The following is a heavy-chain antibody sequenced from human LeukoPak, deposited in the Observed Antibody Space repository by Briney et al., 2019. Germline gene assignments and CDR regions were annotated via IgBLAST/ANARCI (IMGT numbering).Heavy chain of an antibody. Sequence: SETLSLTCAVSGGSISSSNWWSWVRQPPGKGLEWIGEIYHSGSTNYNPSLKSRVTISVDKSKNQFSLKLSSVTAADTAVYYCARAGGRSSGGDNLDYWGQGTLVTVST. J-gene: IGHJ4*02. D-gene: IGHD1-26*01. CDR1: GGSISSSNW. CDR3: ARAGGRSSGGDNLDY. V-gene: IGHV4-4*02. CDR2: IYHSGST.